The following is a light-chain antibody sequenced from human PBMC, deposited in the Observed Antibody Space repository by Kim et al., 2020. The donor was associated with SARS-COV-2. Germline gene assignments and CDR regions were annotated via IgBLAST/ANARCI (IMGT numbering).Light chain of an antibody. V-gene: IGKV1-39*01. CDR3: QQSYSTPWT. CDR1: QSLSSY. J-gene: IGKJ1*01. CDR2: AAS. Sequence: ASVGERVTITCRASQSLSSYLNWYQQKPGKAPKLLIYAASSLQSGVPSRFSGSGSGTDFTLTMSSLQPEDFATYYCQQSYSTPWTFGQGTKVDIK.